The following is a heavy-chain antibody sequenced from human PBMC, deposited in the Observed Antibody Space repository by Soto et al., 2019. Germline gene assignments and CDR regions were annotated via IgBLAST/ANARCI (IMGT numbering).Heavy chain of an antibody. CDR1: GDTFSGYP. CDR2: IIPVFGTT. CDR3: ARDGGFGELKY. Sequence: QVQLVQSGAELKKPGSSVKVSCKASGDTFSGYPINWVRQAPGVGLEWLGRIIPVFGTTNDAQRFEGRVTFTADESTTTAYMELRGLLSEDTAVYYCARDGGFGELKYWGPGTLVTVAS. D-gene: IGHD3-10*01. J-gene: IGHJ4*02. V-gene: IGHV1-69*18.